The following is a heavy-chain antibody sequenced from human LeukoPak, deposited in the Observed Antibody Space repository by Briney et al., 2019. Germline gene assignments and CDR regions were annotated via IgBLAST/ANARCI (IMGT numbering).Heavy chain of an antibody. J-gene: IGHJ3*02. CDR3: ARDYCSGGSCSDAFDI. CDR1: GGSIISSSYY. CDR2: IYYSGNT. V-gene: IGHV4-39*02. D-gene: IGHD2-15*01. Sequence: SSETLSLTCTVSGGSIISSSYYWGWIRQPPGKGLEWIGSIYYSGNTYYNPSLKSRVTISVDTSKNQFSLKLSSVTAADTAVYYCARDYCSGGSCSDAFDIWGQGTMVTVSS.